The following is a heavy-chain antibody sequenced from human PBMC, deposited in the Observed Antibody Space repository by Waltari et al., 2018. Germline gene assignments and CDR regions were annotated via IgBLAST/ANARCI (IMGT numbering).Heavy chain of an antibody. J-gene: IGHJ1*01. CDR3: ASLDYYDSSGSH. CDR2: IYRGGST. CDR1: GFTVSSNY. D-gene: IGHD3-22*01. Sequence: EVQLVETGGGLIQPGGSLRLSCAASGFTVSSNYMSWVRQAPGKGLEWGSVIYRGGSTYYADSVKGRFTISRDNSKNTLYLQMNSLRAEDTAVYYCASLDYYDSSGSHWGQGTLVTVSS. V-gene: IGHV3-53*02.